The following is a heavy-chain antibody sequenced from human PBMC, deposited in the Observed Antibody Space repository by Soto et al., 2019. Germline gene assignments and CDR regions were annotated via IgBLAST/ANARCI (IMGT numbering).Heavy chain of an antibody. V-gene: IGHV1-2*02. Sequence: QVQLVQSGDEVKKSGASLKVSCKASGYTFTGYYIHWVRQAPGQGLEWMGWINPKSGDTNYAQKFQGRVSMTRDTSIITAYMEVSRLKSDDTAVYYCARGSPRMGALPTYWGQGTLVTVSS. CDR3: ARGSPRMGALPTY. CDR2: INPKSGDT. D-gene: IGHD1-26*01. J-gene: IGHJ4*02. CDR1: GYTFTGYY.